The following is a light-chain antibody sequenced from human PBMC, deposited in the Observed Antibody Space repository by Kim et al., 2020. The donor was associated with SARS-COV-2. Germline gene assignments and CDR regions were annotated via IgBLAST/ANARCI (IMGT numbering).Light chain of an antibody. CDR1: SLISYY. CDR2: GKN. J-gene: IGLJ2*01. CDR3: NSRDSNDNVV. V-gene: IGLV3-19*01. Sequence: VALGQTIRMTGQGDSLISYYATWYQQKPGQAPIVVIYGKNNRPSGIPDRFSGSSSGDTASLTITGTQAGDEADYYCNSRDSNDNVVFGGGTQLTVL.